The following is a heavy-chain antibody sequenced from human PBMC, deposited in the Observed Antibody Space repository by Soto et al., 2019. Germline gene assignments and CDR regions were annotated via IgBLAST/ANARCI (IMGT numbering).Heavy chain of an antibody. CDR1: GGTFSSYA. J-gene: IGHJ3*02. CDR2: IIPILGSA. Sequence: QVHLVQSGAEVKKPGSSVKVSCKASGGTFSSYAISWVRQAPGQGLEWMGGIIPILGSANYAQKFQDRVTITADESTTTTYMELNSLRCEDAAVYYCASRERVDAFDIWGQGTMVTVSS. D-gene: IGHD1-26*01. CDR3: ASRERVDAFDI. V-gene: IGHV1-69*01.